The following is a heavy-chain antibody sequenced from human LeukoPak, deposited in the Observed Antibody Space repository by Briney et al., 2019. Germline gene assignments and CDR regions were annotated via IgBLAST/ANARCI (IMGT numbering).Heavy chain of an antibody. D-gene: IGHD1-7*01. CDR1: GFTVSSNY. CDR2: IYGGGST. Sequence: GGSLRLSCAASGFTVSSNYMSWVRQAPGKGLEWVSVIYGGGSTNYADSVKGRFTISRDNSKNTLYLQMNSLRAEDTAVYYCARGATTRYYYYMDVWGKGTTVTVSS. J-gene: IGHJ6*03. V-gene: IGHV3-53*01. CDR3: ARGATTRYYYYMDV.